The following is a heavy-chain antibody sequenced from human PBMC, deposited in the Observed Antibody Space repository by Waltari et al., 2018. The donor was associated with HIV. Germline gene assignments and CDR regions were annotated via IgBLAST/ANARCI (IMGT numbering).Heavy chain of an antibody. CDR3: AKVGLSGRWLLRRPFYFDY. CDR2: RSGRGGDT. Sequence: LLESGGNLVQPGGSLTLSCAASGFTFSSYAMTWVRQAPGKGLEWVSVRSGRGGDTLFADSVKGRFTIARDASTVYLSMNRLTAEDTAVYYCAKVGLSGRWLLRRPFYFDYWGQGILVTVSS. J-gene: IGHJ4*02. V-gene: IGHV3-23*01. CDR1: GFTFSSYA. D-gene: IGHD3-10*01.